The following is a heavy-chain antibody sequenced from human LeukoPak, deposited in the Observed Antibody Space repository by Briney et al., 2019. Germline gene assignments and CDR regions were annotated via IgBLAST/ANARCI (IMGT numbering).Heavy chain of an antibody. D-gene: IGHD2/OR15-2a*01. J-gene: IGHJ4*02. CDR3: ARDWFHAIDY. Sequence: PGGSLRLSCAASGFTFSDTWMHWVRHAPGEGLVWVSRIRSDGSDTRYVESVKGRFTISRDNAKNTLYLQMNSLRAEDTAVYYCARDWFHAIDYWGQGTLVTVSS. V-gene: IGHV3-74*01. CDR2: IRSDGSDT. CDR1: GFTFSDTW.